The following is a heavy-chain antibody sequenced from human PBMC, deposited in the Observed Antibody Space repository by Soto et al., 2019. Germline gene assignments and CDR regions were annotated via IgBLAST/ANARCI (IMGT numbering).Heavy chain of an antibody. CDR2: VYHTGRT. J-gene: IGHJ5*02. D-gene: IGHD3-22*01. V-gene: IGHV4-61*01. CDR1: GGSFKSGSYS. CDR3: AKDRTMIVEPPPLEFDP. Sequence: SETLSLTCTVSGGSFKSGSYSWSWIRQPPGKGLEWIGYVYHTGRTSYNPSLKSRVSISMDTSKNQFSLNLDSVTAADTAVYYCAKDRTMIVEPPPLEFDPWGQGTLVTVSS.